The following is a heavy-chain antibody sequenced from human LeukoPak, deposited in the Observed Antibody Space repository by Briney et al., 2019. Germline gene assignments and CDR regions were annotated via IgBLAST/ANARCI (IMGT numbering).Heavy chain of an antibody. D-gene: IGHD3-22*01. CDR3: ARENSSGYYDH. V-gene: IGHV3-53*01. Sequence: GGSLRLSCAASGFTVSSNYMSWVRQAPGKGLEWVSVIYSGGSTYYADSVKGRFTISRDNSKNTLYLQMNSLRAEDTAVYYCARENSSGYYDHWGQGTLVTVSS. CDR2: IYSGGST. J-gene: IGHJ4*02. CDR1: GFTVSSNY.